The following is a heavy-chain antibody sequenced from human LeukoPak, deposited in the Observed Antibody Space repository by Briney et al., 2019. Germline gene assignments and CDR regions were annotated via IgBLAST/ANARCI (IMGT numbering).Heavy chain of an antibody. CDR3: AKDPRRSPNYVWGSHFDY. V-gene: IGHV3-23*01. J-gene: IGHJ4*02. Sequence: PGGSLRLSCAASGFTFSSYAMSWVRQAPGKGLEWVSAISGSGGSTYYADSVKGRFTISRDNSKNTLYLQMNSLRAEDTAVYYCAKDPRRSPNYVWGSHFDYWGQGTLVTVSS. D-gene: IGHD3-16*01. CDR2: ISGSGGST. CDR1: GFTFSSYA.